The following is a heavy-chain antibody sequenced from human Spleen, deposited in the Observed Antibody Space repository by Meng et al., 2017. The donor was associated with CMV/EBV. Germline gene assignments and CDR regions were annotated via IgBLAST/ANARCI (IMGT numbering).Heavy chain of an antibody. CDR3: ARGLTTVY. CDR2: INHSGST. D-gene: IGHD3-9*01. V-gene: IGHV4-34*01. CDR1: GGSFSGYY. Sequence: QVQQQRWSRGLFKPSETQSLTCAVYGGSFSGYYLSWIPQPPGKGLEWIGEINHSGSTNYNPSLKSRVTISVDTSKNQFSLKLSSVTAADTAVYYCARGLTTVYWGQGTLVTVSS. J-gene: IGHJ4*02.